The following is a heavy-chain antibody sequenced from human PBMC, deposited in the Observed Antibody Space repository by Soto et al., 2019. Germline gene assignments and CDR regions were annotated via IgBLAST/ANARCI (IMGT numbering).Heavy chain of an antibody. D-gene: IGHD2-21*02. CDR1: GYSFTSYW. J-gene: IGHJ3*02. CDR2: IYPGDSDA. V-gene: IGHV5-51*01. CDR3: AGPSYCGGDCYADAFDI. Sequence: PGESLKISCKGSGYSFTSYWIGWVRQMPGKGLEWMGIIYPGDSDARYSPSFQGQVTISADKSISTAYLQWSSLKASDTAMYYCAGPSYCGGDCYADAFDIWGQGTMVTVS.